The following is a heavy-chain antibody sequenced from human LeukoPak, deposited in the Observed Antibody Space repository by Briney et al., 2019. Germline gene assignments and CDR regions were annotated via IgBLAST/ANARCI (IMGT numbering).Heavy chain of an antibody. V-gene: IGHV3-48*03. CDR1: GFTFSSYE. J-gene: IGHJ6*02. CDR3: ARDLAADKRAMDV. Sequence: GGSLRLSCAASGFTFSSYEMNWVRQAPGKGLEWVSYISSSGSSIYYADSVKGRFTISRDNAKNSLYLQMNSLRADDTAVYYCARDLAADKRAMDVWGQGTTVTVSS. CDR2: ISSSGSSI. D-gene: IGHD6-13*01.